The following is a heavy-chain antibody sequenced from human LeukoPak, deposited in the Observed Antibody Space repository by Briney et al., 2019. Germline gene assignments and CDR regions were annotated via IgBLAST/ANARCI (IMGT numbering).Heavy chain of an antibody. CDR2: IYYSGST. CDR3: ARVGYSTVHVDY. V-gene: IGHV4-31*03. CDR1: XVSISSGGYY. Sequence: TLSLTCTVPXVSISSGGYYWSWIRQHPGKGLEWIGYIYYSGSTYYNPSLKSRVTISVDTSKNQFSLRLSSVTAADTAVYYCARVGYSTVHVDYWGQGTLVTVSS. D-gene: IGHD6-13*01. J-gene: IGHJ4*02.